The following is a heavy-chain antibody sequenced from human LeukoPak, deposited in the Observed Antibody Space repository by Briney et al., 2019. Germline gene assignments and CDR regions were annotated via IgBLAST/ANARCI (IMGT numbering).Heavy chain of an antibody. V-gene: IGHV1-46*01. CDR2: INPSGGST. Sequence: ASVKVSCKASGYTFISYGISWVRQAPGQGLEWMGIINPSGGSTSYAQKFQGRVTMTRDTSTSTVYMELSSLRSEDTAVYYCARVLESNDAFDIWGQGTMVTVSS. D-gene: IGHD1-1*01. CDR1: GYTFISYG. CDR3: ARVLESNDAFDI. J-gene: IGHJ3*02.